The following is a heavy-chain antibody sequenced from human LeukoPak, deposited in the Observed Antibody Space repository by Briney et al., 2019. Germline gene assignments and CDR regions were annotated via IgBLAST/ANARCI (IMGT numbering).Heavy chain of an antibody. Sequence: SETLSLTCTVSGGSISSYYWSWIRQPAGKGLEWIGRIYTSGSTNYNPSLKSRVTMSVDTSKNQFSLKLSSVTAADTAVYYCARVGSYGYRYYFDYWGQGTLVTVSS. CDR3: ARVGSYGYRYYFDY. J-gene: IGHJ4*02. D-gene: IGHD5-18*01. CDR1: GGSISSYY. CDR2: IYTSGST. V-gene: IGHV4-4*07.